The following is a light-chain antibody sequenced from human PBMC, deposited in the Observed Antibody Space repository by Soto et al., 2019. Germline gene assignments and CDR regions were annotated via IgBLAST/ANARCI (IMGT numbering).Light chain of an antibody. V-gene: IGKV3-20*01. CDR1: QSVSSTS. CDR2: GAS. CDR3: QHYGFSAPIT. Sequence: EIVLTQSPGTLSLSPGERATLSCRTSQSVSSTSLAWYQQKPGQAPRLLIYGASTRATGIPDRFRGSGSGTDFTLTVNRLEPEDFAVYYCQHYGFSAPITFGQGTRLRLN. J-gene: IGKJ5*01.